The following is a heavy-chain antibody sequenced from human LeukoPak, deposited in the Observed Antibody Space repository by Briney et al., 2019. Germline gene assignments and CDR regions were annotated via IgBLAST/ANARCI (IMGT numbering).Heavy chain of an antibody. J-gene: IGHJ4*02. CDR3: AKPFDGNWNDVPFDY. V-gene: IGHV3-43*02. D-gene: IGHD1-20*01. CDR1: GFTFDDYA. CDR2: ISGDGGST. Sequence: PGGSLRLSCAASGFTFDDYAMHWVRHAPGKGLEWVSLISGDGGSTYYADSVKGRFTISRDNSKNSLYLQMNSLRTEDTALYYCAKPFDGNWNDVPFDYWGQGTLFTVFS.